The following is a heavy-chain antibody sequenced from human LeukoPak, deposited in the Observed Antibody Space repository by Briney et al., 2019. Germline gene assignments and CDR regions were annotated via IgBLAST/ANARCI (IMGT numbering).Heavy chain of an antibody. CDR2: INPNSGGT. D-gene: IGHD2-15*01. V-gene: IGHV1-2*02. CDR3: ARYRDNCSGSSCYFYFDY. J-gene: IGHJ4*02. Sequence: ASVKVSCKASGYTFTGYYMHWVRQAPGQGLEWMGWINPNSGGTNYAQKFQGRVTMTRDTSISTAYMELSRLRSDDTAVYYCARYRDNCSGSSCYFYFDYWGQGTLVTVSS. CDR1: GYTFTGYY.